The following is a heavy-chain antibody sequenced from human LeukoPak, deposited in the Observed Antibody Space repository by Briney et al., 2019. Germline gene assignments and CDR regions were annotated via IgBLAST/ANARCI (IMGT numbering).Heavy chain of an antibody. J-gene: IGHJ3*02. D-gene: IGHD2-15*01. CDR3: ARQRYCSGGSCLTDAFDI. CDR2: IGSTGSWI. Sequence: GGSLRLSCAASGITFGDFTMHWVRQAPGKGLEWVSCIGSTGSWIYYADSVKGRFTISRDNAKNSLYLQMNSLRAEDTAVYYCARQRYCSGGSCLTDAFDIWGQGTMVTVSS. CDR1: GITFGDFT. V-gene: IGHV3-21*04.